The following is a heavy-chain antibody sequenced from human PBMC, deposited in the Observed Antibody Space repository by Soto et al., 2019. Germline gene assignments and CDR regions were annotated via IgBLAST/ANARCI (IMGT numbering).Heavy chain of an antibody. D-gene: IGHD3-16*02. J-gene: IGHJ6*02. V-gene: IGHV3-30*18. CDR3: AKDADYFYVWGCYRKYGMDV. CDR1: GFTFSSYG. Sequence: QVQLVESGGGVVQPGRSLRLSCAASGFTFSSYGMHWVRQAPGKGLEWVTVTSYDGRNKNYADSVKGRFTISRDNSKNTLYLHMNSLSAEDTAVYYCAKDADYFYVWGCYRKYGMDVWGQGTTVTVSS. CDR2: TSYDGRNK.